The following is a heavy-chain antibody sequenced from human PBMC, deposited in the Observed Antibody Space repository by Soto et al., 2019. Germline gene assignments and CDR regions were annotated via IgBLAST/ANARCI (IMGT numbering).Heavy chain of an antibody. V-gene: IGHV1-8*01. Sequence: QVQLVQSGAEVKKPGASVKVSCKASGYTFTSYDINWVRQATGQGLEWMGWMNPNSGNTGYAQKFQGRVTMTRNTSISTAYMELSSLRSEDTAVYYCARGPVGMATIGVWYFDLWGRGTLVTVSS. J-gene: IGHJ2*01. CDR2: MNPNSGNT. CDR1: GYTFTSYD. CDR3: ARGPVGMATIGVWYFDL. D-gene: IGHD5-12*01.